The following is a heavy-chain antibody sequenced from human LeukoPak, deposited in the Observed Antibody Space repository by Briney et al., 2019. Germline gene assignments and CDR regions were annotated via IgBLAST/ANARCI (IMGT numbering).Heavy chain of an antibody. D-gene: IGHD4-11*01. CDR3: ARDLSNYGYFDY. V-gene: IGHV4-30-2*01. Sequence: SETLSLTCTVSGGSISSGGYYWSWIRQPPGKGLEWIGYIYHSGSTYYNPSLKSRVTISVDRSKNQFSLKLSSVTAADTAVYYCARDLSNYGYFDYWAREPGHRLL. CDR1: GGSISSGGYY. J-gene: IGHJ4*02. CDR2: IYHSGST.